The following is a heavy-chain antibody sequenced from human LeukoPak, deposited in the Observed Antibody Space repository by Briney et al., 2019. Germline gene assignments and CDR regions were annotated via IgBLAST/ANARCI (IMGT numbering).Heavy chain of an antibody. CDR3: VRDNYESSGYYYSFDY. V-gene: IGHV3-74*01. J-gene: IGHJ4*02. Sequence: GGSLRLSCAASRYTFSGFWMHWVRQAPGKGLVWVSRINDDGSRTTYADSVKGRFTISRDNAKNTLYLQMNSLRAEDTAVYYCVRDNYESSGYYYSFDYWGQGTLVTVSS. D-gene: IGHD3-22*01. CDR1: RYTFSGFW. CDR2: INDDGSRT.